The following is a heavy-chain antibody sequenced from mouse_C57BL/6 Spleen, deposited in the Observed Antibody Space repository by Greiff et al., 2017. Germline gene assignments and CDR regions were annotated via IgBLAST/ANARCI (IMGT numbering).Heavy chain of an antibody. J-gene: IGHJ1*03. CDR1: GYSFTDYN. CDR2: INPNYGTT. V-gene: IGHV1-39*01. D-gene: IGHD1-1*01. CDR3: ARYGSNPYCYFDV. Sequence: VQLQQSGPELVKPGASVKISCKASGYSFTDYNMNWVKQSHGKSLEWIGVINPNYGTTSYNQKFNGKAPLTVDQFSSTAYMQLNSLTSEDAAVYYCARYGSNPYCYFDVWGTGTTVTVSS.